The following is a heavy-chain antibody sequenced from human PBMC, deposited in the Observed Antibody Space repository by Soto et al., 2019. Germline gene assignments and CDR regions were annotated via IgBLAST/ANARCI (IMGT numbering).Heavy chain of an antibody. CDR2: IFYAGAI. V-gene: IGHV4-59*01. CDR3: AKYTGYESFFYFDS. CDR1: GGSISRDY. J-gene: IGHJ4*01. D-gene: IGHD5-12*01. Sequence: SETLSLTCIVSGGSISRDYWGWIRQPPGKGLEWIGYIFYAGAINYNPSLKSRVTISIDASEKQFSLNLTSVTAADTAFYYCAKYTGYESFFYFDSWGRGLQVTVSS.